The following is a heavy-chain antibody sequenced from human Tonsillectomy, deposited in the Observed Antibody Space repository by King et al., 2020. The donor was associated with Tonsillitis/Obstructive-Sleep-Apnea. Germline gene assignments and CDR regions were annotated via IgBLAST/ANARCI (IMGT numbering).Heavy chain of an antibody. D-gene: IGHD2-2*01. CDR3: ARGSLNVAAATFSYWFDP. J-gene: IGHJ5*02. CDR2: INHSGST. Sequence: VQLQLWGAGLLKPSETLSLTCAVYGGSFSGYYWSWIRQPPGKGLEWIGEINHSGSTNYNPSLKSRVTISVDTSKNQFSLKLSSVTAADTAVYYCARGSLNVAAATFSYWFDPWGQGTLVTVSS. CDR1: GGSFSGYY. V-gene: IGHV4-34*01.